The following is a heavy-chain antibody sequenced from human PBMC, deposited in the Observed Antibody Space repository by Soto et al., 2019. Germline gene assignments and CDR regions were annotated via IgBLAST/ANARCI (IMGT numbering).Heavy chain of an antibody. V-gene: IGHV1-69*01. CDR2: SA. J-gene: IGHJ5*02. D-gene: IGHD2-15*01. CDR3: AREGHPDIAWFDP. Sequence: QVQLVQSGAEVKKPGSSVKVSCKASGGTFSIYTISWVRQAPGQGLEWMGGSANSAQKFQGRLTVTADESTSTVYLELRSRTSEDTAVYYWAREGHPDIAWFDPWGQGTLVSVSS. CDR1: GGTFSIYT.